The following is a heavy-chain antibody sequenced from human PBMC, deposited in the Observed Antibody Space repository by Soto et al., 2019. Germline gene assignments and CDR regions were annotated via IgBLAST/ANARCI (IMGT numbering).Heavy chain of an antibody. D-gene: IGHD2-15*01. CDR2: MYYSGSA. CDR1: GGSISGSGYY. J-gene: IGHJ5*02. V-gene: IGHV4-39*01. CDR3: ARQSLSLAPFDP. Sequence: SETLSLTCTVSGGSISGSGYYWGWIRQPPGKGLEWIGTMYYSGSAYYNPSLKSRVTIIADTSKTQFSLKLSSVTAADTAVYYCARQSLSLAPFDPWGQGILVTVSS.